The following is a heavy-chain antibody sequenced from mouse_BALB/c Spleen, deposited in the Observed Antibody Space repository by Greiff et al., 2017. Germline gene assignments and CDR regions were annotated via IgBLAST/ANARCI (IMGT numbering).Heavy chain of an antibody. Sequence: VKLVESGPGLVAPSQSLSITCTVSGFSLTSYGVHWVRQPPGKGLEWLGVIWAGGSTNYNSALMSRLSISKDNSKSQVFLRMNSLQTDDTAMYYCATTAWFAYWGQGTLVTVSA. J-gene: IGHJ3*01. CDR1: GFSLTSYG. D-gene: IGHD1-1*01. V-gene: IGHV2-9*02. CDR2: IWAGGST. CDR3: ATTAWFAY.